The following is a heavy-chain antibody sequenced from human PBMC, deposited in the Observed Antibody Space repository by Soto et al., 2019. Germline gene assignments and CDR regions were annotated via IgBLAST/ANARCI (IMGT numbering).Heavy chain of an antibody. CDR1: DFTVSTNY. CDR3: ARTLGYCAQRICYGFHYYDMDV. CDR2: IYHGGST. J-gene: IGHJ6*02. V-gene: IGHV3-53*02. Sequence: EVQLVETGGGLIQPGGSLRLSCAASDFTVSTNYMSWVRQAPGKGLEWVSVIYHGGSTYYPDSVKGRFTISRDNSKNTLYLQMNNLRAEDTAVYYCARTLGYCAQRICYGFHYYDMDVWGQGTTVTVSS. D-gene: IGHD2-15*01.